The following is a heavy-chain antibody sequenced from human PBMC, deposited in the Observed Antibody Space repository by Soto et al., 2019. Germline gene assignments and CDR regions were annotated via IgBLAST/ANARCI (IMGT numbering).Heavy chain of an antibody. CDR1: GFTFSSYA. V-gene: IGHV3-30-3*01. Sequence: QVQLVESGGGVVQPGRSLRLSCAASGFTFSSYAMHWVRQAPGKGLEWVAVISYDGSNKYYADSEKGRFTISRDNSKNTLYLQMNSLRAEDTAVYYCARVGGDSSGYYYGIGFDYWGQGTLVTVSS. CDR3: ARVGGDSSGYYYGIGFDY. CDR2: ISYDGSNK. J-gene: IGHJ4*02. D-gene: IGHD3-22*01.